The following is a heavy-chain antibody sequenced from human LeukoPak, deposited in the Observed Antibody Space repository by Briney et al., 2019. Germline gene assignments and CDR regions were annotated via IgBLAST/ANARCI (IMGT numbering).Heavy chain of an antibody. Sequence: GASVKVSCKASGGTFSSYAISWARQAPGQGLEWMGGIIPIFGTANYAQKFQGRVTITADESTSTAYMELSSLRSEDTAVYYCARDDCSGGSCYYSRRNWFDPWGQGTLVTVSS. D-gene: IGHD2-15*01. CDR2: IIPIFGTA. CDR3: ARDDCSGGSCYYSRRNWFDP. J-gene: IGHJ5*02. CDR1: GGTFSSYA. V-gene: IGHV1-69*13.